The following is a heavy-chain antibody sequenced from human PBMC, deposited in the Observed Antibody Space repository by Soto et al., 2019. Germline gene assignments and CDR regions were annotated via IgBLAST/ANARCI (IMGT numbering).Heavy chain of an antibody. CDR3: TSAHYDFWSGYSLDV. Sequence: GGSLRLSCAASGFTFSSYAMSWVRQAPGKGPEWVSAISGSGGSTYYADSVKGRFTISRDDSKSIAYLQMNSLKTEETAVYYCTSAHYDFWSGYSLDVWGQGTTVTVSS. CDR1: GFTFSSYA. CDR2: ISGSGGST. J-gene: IGHJ6*02. V-gene: IGHV3-23*01. D-gene: IGHD3-3*01.